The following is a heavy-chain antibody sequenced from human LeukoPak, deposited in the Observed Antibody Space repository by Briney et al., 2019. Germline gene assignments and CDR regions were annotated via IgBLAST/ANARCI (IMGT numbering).Heavy chain of an antibody. D-gene: IGHD6-13*01. CDR2: ISGDGTAT. Sequence: GGSLRLSCEASGFTFVDSAMHWVRQGPGKGLEWVSVISGDGTATYYADSVKGRLTMSRDNSKNSLYLQMNSLRTEDTALYYCAKDRGNWGQGTLVTVSS. J-gene: IGHJ4*02. CDR3: AKDRGN. CDR1: GFTFVDSA. V-gene: IGHV3-43*02.